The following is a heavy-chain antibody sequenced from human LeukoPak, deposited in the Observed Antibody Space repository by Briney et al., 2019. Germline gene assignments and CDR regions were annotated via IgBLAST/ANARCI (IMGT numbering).Heavy chain of an antibody. D-gene: IGHD3-3*01. J-gene: IGHJ6*04. CDR1: GFTFSSYE. CDR3: ASDGKSIYYDFWSGYPPMDV. CDR2: ISSNGSTI. Sequence: PVGSRRLSCAAAGFTFSSYEMNWVRQAPGKGVEWVAYISSNGSTIYYADSVKGRFTISRDNAKNSLYLQMNRLSAEDTAVSYCASDGKSIYYDFWSGYPPMDVWGKGTTVTVSS. V-gene: IGHV3-48*03.